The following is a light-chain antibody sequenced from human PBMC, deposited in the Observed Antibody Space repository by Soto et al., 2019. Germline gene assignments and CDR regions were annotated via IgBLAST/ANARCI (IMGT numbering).Light chain of an antibody. CDR2: DDN. V-gene: IGLV6-57*01. J-gene: IGLJ2*01. Sequence: NFMLTQPHSVSESPGKTVTISCTRSSGSIDSNYVQWYQQRPGSSPTIVIYDDNQRPSGVPDRFSGSIDSSSNSSSLNIAGLKTEDEADYYCQSYDSSNQVFGGGTQLTVL. CDR1: SGSIDSNY. CDR3: QSYDSSNQV.